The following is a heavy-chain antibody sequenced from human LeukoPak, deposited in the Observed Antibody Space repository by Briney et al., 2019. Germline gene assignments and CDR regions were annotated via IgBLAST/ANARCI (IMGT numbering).Heavy chain of an antibody. Sequence: GGSLRLSCAASGFTFSRHWMYWVRQAPGKGLEWVANIKQDGSAKPYVDSVKGRFTISRDNAKNTLYLQMNSLRAEDTAVYYCAREGPRGNSQFDYWGQGTLVTVSS. CDR3: AREGPRGNSQFDY. CDR2: IKQDGSAK. CDR1: GFTFSRHW. V-gene: IGHV3-7*01. D-gene: IGHD2/OR15-2a*01. J-gene: IGHJ4*02.